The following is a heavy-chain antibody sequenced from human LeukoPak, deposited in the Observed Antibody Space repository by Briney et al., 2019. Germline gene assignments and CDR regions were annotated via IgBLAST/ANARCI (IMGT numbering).Heavy chain of an antibody. Sequence: PSETLSLTCTVSGGSISSYYWSWIRQPPGKALEWLALIYWDDDKRYSPSLKSRLTITKDTSRNQVVFTMTNMDPVDTATYYCAHRRPYSSGYFENWGQGTLVTVSS. V-gene: IGHV2-5*08. CDR1: GGSISSYYW. J-gene: IGHJ4*02. CDR2: IYWDDDK. CDR3: AHRRPYSSGYFEN. D-gene: IGHD6-19*01.